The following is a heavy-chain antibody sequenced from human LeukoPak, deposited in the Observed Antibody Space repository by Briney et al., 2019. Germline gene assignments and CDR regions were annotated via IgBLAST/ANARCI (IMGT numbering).Heavy chain of an antibody. CDR1: GFTFSSYG. V-gene: IGHV3-30*02. D-gene: IGHD2-15*01. CDR2: IRYDGSNK. J-gene: IGHJ6*03. CDR3: AKGLIGRRAYYMDV. Sequence: PGGSLRLSCAASGFTFSSYGMHWVRQAPGKGLEWVAFIRYDGSNKYYADSVKGRFTISRDNSKNTLYLQMNSLRAEDTAVYYCAKGLIGRRAYYMDVWGKGTTVTVSS.